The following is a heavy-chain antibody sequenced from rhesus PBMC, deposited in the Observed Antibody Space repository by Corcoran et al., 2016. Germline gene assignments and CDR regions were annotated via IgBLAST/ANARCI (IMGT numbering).Heavy chain of an antibody. D-gene: IGHD1-1-1*01. Sequence: QLKESGQGLWKLSKSLSFPCAVSVGPISGGYAWVWIRQPLGRGLEGTGSIYSIGGTTYSNPSLKSRVTISTDTSRNQFSLKLSSVTAADAAVYYWARDHRYSWNHLDYWGQGVLVTVSS. CDR1: VGPISGGYA. J-gene: IGHJ4*01. CDR3: ARDHRYSWNHLDY. CDR2: IYSIGGTT. V-gene: IGHV4S7*01.